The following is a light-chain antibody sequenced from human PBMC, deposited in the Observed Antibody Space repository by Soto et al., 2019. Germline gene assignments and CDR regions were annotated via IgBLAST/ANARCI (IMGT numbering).Light chain of an antibody. V-gene: IGKV1-27*01. CDR3: QKYSSAPLT. CDR2: AAS. Sequence: DIQMTQSPSSLSASVGDRVTITCRASQGISTFLAWYQQKPGKVPKLLIYAASTLQSGVPSRFSGSGSGTDFTLIISSLQPEDVATYYCQKYSSAPLTFGGGTKVEIK. J-gene: IGKJ4*01. CDR1: QGISTF.